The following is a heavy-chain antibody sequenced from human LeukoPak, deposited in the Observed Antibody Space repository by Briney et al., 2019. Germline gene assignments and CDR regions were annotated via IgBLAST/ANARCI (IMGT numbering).Heavy chain of an antibody. CDR3: ARGYDSSGYYYDLAY. CDR2: IIPIFGTA. J-gene: IGHJ4*02. V-gene: IGHV1-69*05. Sequence: SVKVSCKASGGTFISYAISWVRQAPGQGLEWMGRIIPIFGTANYAQKFQGRVTITTDESTSTAYMELSSLRSEDTAVYYCARGYDSSGYYYDLAYWGQGTLVTVSS. D-gene: IGHD3-22*01. CDR1: GGTFISYA.